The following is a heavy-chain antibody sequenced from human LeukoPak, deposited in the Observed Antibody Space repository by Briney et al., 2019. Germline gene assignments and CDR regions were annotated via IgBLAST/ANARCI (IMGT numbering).Heavy chain of an antibody. V-gene: IGHV4-38-2*02. CDR2: IYHSGST. D-gene: IGHD2-15*01. CDR1: GYSISSGYY. Sequence: SETLSLTCAVSGYSISSGYYWGWTRQPPGKGLEWIGRIYHSGSTYYNPSLKSRVTISVDTSKNQFSLKLSSVTAADTAVYYCARDRGYCSGGSCYNWFDPWGQGTLVTVSS. J-gene: IGHJ5*02. CDR3: ARDRGYCSGGSCYNWFDP.